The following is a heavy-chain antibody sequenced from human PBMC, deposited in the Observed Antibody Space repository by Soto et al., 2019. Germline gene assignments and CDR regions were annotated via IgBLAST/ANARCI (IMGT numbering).Heavy chain of an antibody. CDR2: MHYTGFS. V-gene: IGHV4-59*02. CDR1: GDSVTSHY. CDR3: AKAGLYYGSGLGNYYYYYMDV. D-gene: IGHD3-10*01. J-gene: IGHJ6*03. Sequence: SETLSLTCSFSGDSVTSHYLTWIRQSPEKGLEWIGYMHYTGFSHYNPSLKSRLTISVDRSKNQFTLQLTSVTVEDTAVYYCAKAGLYYGSGLGNYYYYYMDVWGKGTTVTVSS.